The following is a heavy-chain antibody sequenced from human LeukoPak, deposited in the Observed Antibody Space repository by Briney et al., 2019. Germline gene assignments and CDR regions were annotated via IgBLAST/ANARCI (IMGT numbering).Heavy chain of an antibody. J-gene: IGHJ6*02. D-gene: IGHD1-1*01. Sequence: GGSLRLSCAASGFTFSESWMTWVRQVPGQGLEWVAHINHEGGGIQYVDSVKGRFTISRDNAKGSVYLQTNSLRADDTAIYHCATYINWVAGDVWGQGTTVIVSS. CDR2: INHEGGGI. CDR3: ATYINWVAGDV. V-gene: IGHV3-7*01. CDR1: GFTFSESW.